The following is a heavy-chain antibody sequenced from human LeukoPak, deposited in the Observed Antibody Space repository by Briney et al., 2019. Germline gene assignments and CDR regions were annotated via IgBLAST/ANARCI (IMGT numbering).Heavy chain of an antibody. J-gene: IGHJ5*02. CDR3: ARDSDGVVVAASGFDP. CDR2: VYYSGST. Sequence: SETLSLTCTVSGASITSHYWNWIRQSPGKGLEWIGNVYYSGSTKYNPSLKSRVTISVDTSKNQFSLKLSSVTAADTAVYYCARDSDGVVVAASGFDPWGQGTLVTVSS. D-gene: IGHD2-15*01. V-gene: IGHV4-59*11. CDR1: GASITSHY.